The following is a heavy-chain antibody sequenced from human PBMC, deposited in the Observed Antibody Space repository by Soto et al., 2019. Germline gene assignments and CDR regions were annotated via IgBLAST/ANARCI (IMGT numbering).Heavy chain of an antibody. V-gene: IGHV4-39*01. CDR3: AGGDYYHSSGYYFYYYTMYG. J-gene: IGHJ4*02. Sequence: SETLSLTCTVSGGSISSSSYYWGWIRQPPGKGLEWIGNVYYGGSTYYNPSLKSRVTISVETSKSQFSLKLSAVTAADTAVYYCAGGDYYHSSGYYFYYYTMYGWGQGNLVTVSS. D-gene: IGHD3-22*01. CDR2: VYYGGST. CDR1: GGSISSSSYY.